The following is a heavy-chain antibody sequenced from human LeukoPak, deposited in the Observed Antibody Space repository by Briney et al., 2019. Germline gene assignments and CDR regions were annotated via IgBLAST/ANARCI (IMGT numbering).Heavy chain of an antibody. CDR3: ARGLAYCSSTSCRTFDY. J-gene: IGHJ4*02. D-gene: IGHD2-2*01. CDR2: ISSSSSTI. CDR1: GFTFSSYS. Sequence: TGGSLRLSCAASGFTFSSYSVNWVRQAPGKRLEWVSYISSSSSTIYYADSVKGRFTISRDNAKNSLYLQMNSLRAEDTAVYYCARGLAYCSSTSCRTFDYWGQGTLVTVSS. V-gene: IGHV3-48*01.